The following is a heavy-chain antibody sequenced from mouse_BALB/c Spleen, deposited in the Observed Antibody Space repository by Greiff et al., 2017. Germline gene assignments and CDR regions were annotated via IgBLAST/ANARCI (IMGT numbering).Heavy chain of an antibody. V-gene: IGHV1-4*02. Sequence: VQLQQSAAELARPGASVKLSCKASGYTFTSYTMHWVKQRPGQGLEWIGYINPSSGYTEYNQKFKDKTTLTADKSSSTAFMQLSSLTSEDSAVYYCARGVSTTGEVAMDYWGQGTSVTVSS. CDR1: GYTFTSYT. CDR2: INPSSGYT. D-gene: IGHD2-4*01. CDR3: ARGVSTTGEVAMDY. J-gene: IGHJ4*01.